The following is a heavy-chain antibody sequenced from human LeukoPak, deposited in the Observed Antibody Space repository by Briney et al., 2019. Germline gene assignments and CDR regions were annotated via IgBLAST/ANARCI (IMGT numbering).Heavy chain of an antibody. CDR1: GFTFSSYA. D-gene: IGHD2-2*01. CDR2: ISYDGSNK. Sequence: GRSLGLSCAASGFTFSSYAMHWVRQAPGKGLEWVAVISYDGSNKYYADSVKGRFTISRDNSKNTLYLQMNSLRAEDTAVYYCASLGYCSSTSCYQGYFDYWGQGTLVTVSS. CDR3: ASLGYCSSTSCYQGYFDY. V-gene: IGHV3-30*04. J-gene: IGHJ4*02.